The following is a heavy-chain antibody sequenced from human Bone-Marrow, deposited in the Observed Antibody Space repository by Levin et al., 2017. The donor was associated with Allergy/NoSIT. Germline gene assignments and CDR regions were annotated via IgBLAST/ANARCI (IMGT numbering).Heavy chain of an antibody. CDR2: INHSGST. J-gene: IGHJ5*02. CDR3: ARGPKLGPSGSYFRRWFDP. V-gene: IGHV4-34*01. Sequence: SETLSLTCAVYGGSFSGYYWSWIRQPPGKGLEWIGEINHSGSTNYNPSLKSRVTISVDTSKNQFSLKLSSVTAADTAVYYCARGPKLGPSGSYFRRWFDPWGQGTLVTVSS. CDR1: GGSFSGYY. D-gene: IGHD1-26*01.